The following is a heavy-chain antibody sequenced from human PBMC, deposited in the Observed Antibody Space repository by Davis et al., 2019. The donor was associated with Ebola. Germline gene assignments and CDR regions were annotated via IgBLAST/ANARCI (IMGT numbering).Heavy chain of an antibody. Sequence: PGGSLRLSCVASGFTFSSYAMHWVRQTPGKGLEWVTVISYDGSNKYHVDSVKGRFTISRDNSKNTLYLQMNSLRAEDTAVYYCAKDSSYGFDYWGQGTLVTVSS. V-gene: IGHV3-30-3*01. J-gene: IGHJ4*02. D-gene: IGHD5-18*01. CDR1: GFTFSSYA. CDR3: AKDSSYGFDY. CDR2: ISYDGSNK.